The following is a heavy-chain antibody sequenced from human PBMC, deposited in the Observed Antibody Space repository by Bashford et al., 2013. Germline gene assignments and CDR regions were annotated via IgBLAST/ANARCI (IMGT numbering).Heavy chain of an antibody. CDR1: GYTFTSYY. CDR3: ASSPFRRSHFDY. Sequence: ASVKVSCKASGYTFTSYYIHWVRQAPGQGLEWMGIINPSGGSSNYAQKFQGRVTLTRDTSTSTAYMELSSLRSEDTAMYFCASSPFRRSHFDYWGQGTLVTVSS. D-gene: IGHD1-14*01. J-gene: IGHJ4*01. V-gene: IGHV1-46*01. CDR2: INPSGGSS.